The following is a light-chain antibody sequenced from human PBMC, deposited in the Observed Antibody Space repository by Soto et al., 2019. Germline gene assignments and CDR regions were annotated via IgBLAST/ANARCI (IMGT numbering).Light chain of an antibody. V-gene: IGKV1-39*01. CDR2: DAS. CDR1: QSISKD. Sequence: DIQMTQSPSSLSASVGDRVTLTCRASQSISKDLNWYQQKPGEAPILLIYDASTLQSGAPSRFSGAVSGTDFTLTITNLQPEDFATYFCQQSYSTPWTFGLGTKVDIK. J-gene: IGKJ1*01. CDR3: QQSYSTPWT.